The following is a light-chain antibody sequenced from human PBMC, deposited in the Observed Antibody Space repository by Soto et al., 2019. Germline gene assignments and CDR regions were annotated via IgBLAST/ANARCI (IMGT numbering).Light chain of an antibody. CDR3: QHYKTYSRT. CDR2: KAS. CDR1: QSISPW. Sequence: DIQMTQSPSTLSASVGDRVTITCRASQSISPWLAWYQQKPGKAPKLLIYKASSLESGVPSRFSGSGSGTEFTLTISSLQPDDVATYYCQHYKTYSRTFGQGTKVEIK. J-gene: IGKJ1*01. V-gene: IGKV1-5*03.